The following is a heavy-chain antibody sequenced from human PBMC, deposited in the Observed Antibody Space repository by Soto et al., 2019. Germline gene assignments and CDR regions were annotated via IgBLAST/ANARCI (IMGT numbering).Heavy chain of an antibody. CDR3: ARGRGIVVVVAADY. V-gene: IGHV4-34*01. D-gene: IGHD2-15*01. CDR1: GGSFSGYY. J-gene: IGHJ4*02. Sequence: QVQLQQWGAGLLKPSETLSLTCAVYGGSFSGYYWSWIRQPPGKGLEWIGEINHSGSTNYNPSLKSRVTISVDTSKNQFSLKLSSVTAAVTAVYYCARGRGIVVVVAADYWGQGTLVTVSS. CDR2: INHSGST.